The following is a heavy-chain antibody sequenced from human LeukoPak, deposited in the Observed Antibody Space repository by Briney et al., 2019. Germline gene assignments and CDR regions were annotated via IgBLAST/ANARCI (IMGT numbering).Heavy chain of an antibody. CDR3: ARAANVGGNYPDY. CDR1: GFTFSNYW. J-gene: IGHJ4*02. V-gene: IGHV3-74*01. D-gene: IGHD4-23*01. CDR2: INSDGINT. Sequence: PGGSLRLSCAASGFTFSNYWMHWVRQAPGKGLVWVSRINSDGINTSYADSVKGRFTISRDNAKNTLNLQMNSLRAEDTAVYYCARAANVGGNYPDYWGQGTLVTVSS.